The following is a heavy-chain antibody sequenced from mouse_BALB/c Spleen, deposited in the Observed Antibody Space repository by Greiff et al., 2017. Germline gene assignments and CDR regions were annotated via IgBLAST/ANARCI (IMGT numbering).Heavy chain of an antibody. J-gene: IGHJ3*01. V-gene: IGHV14-1*02. Sequence: EVQLQQSGAELVRPGALVKLSCKASGFNIKDYYMHWVKQRPEQGLEWIGWIDPENGNTIYDPKFQGKASITADTSSNTAYLQLSSLTSEDTAVYYCANYGNPFAYWGQGTLVTVSA. D-gene: IGHD2-1*01. CDR2: IDPENGNT. CDR1: GFNIKDYY. CDR3: ANYGNPFAY.